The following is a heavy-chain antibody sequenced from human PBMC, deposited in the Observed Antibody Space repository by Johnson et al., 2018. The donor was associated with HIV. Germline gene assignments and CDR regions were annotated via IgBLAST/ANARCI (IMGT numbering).Heavy chain of an antibody. CDR3: ARSKDCSVGTCPDGFDI. CDR2: ISVSGDPI. CDR1: GFTFSDYY. V-gene: IGHV3-11*04. Sequence: QVQLVESGGRLVKPGGSLRLSCVASGFTFSDYYMSWIRQAPGKGLEWVSYISVSGDPIYSADSVPGRFTTSRDNDKNSLYLQMDSLRAEDTAVYYCARSKDCSVGTCPDGFDIWGQGTMVIVSS. D-gene: IGHD2-15*01. J-gene: IGHJ3*02.